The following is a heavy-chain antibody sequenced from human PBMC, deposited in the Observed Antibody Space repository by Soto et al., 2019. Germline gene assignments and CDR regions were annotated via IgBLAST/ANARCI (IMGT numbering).Heavy chain of an antibody. CDR3: ARLPKASGGGPPPWGFDP. D-gene: IGHD3-10*01. CDR2: VYYSGNT. V-gene: IGHV4-39*01. CDR1: GGSISSSGYY. Sequence: QLQLQESGPGLVKPSETLSLTCTVSGGSISSSGYYWGWIRQPPGKGLEWIGNVYYSGNTYYKPSLESRVTISLDTSKNHLSLKLRSVTAADTAMYYCARLPKASGGGPPPWGFDPWGQGTLVIVSS. J-gene: IGHJ5*02.